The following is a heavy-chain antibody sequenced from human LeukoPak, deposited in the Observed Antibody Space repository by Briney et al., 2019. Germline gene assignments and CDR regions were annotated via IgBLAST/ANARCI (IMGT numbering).Heavy chain of an antibody. V-gene: IGHV4-34*01. J-gene: IGHJ5*02. CDR2: INHSGST. Sequence: SETLSLTCAVYGGSFSGYYWSWIRQPPGKGLEWIGEINHSGSTNYNPSLKSRVTISVDTSKNQFSLKLSSVTAADTAVYYCARDASSSFTRRGFDPWGQGTLVTVSS. CDR1: GGSFSGYY. CDR3: ARDASSSFTRRGFDP. D-gene: IGHD6-13*01.